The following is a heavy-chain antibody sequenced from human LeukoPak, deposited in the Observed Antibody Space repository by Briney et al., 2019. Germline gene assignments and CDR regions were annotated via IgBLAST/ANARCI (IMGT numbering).Heavy chain of an antibody. Sequence: SETLSLTCTVSGGSISSYYWSWIRQPPGKGLEWIGYIYYSGSTNYNPSLKSRVTISVDTSKNQFSLKLSSVTAADTAVYYCAGDQRGYYYDSSGYYFNWFDPWGQGTLSPSPQ. J-gene: IGHJ5*02. D-gene: IGHD3-22*01. CDR2: IYYSGST. CDR3: AGDQRGYYYDSSGYYFNWFDP. V-gene: IGHV4-59*01. CDR1: GGSISSYY.